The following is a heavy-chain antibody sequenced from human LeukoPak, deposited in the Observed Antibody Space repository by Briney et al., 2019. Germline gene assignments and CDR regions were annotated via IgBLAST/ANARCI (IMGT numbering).Heavy chain of an antibody. CDR1: GYSISSGYY. V-gene: IGHV4-38-2*02. J-gene: IGHJ6*03. Sequence: SEALSLTCTVSGYSISSGYYWGWIRQPPGKGLEWIGSIYHSGSTYYNPSLKSRVTISVDTFKNQFSLKLSSVTAADTAVYYCARQPASGITIFGVVFMDVWGKGTTVTVSS. D-gene: IGHD3-3*01. CDR3: ARQPASGITIFGVVFMDV. CDR2: IYHSGST.